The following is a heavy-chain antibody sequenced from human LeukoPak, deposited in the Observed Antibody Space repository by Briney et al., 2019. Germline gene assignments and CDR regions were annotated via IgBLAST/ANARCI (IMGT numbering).Heavy chain of an antibody. J-gene: IGHJ6*03. Sequence: GGSLRLSCAASGFTFSDYYMSWIRQAPGKGLEWVSYISSSGTTIYYADSVKGRFTISRDNAKNSLYLQMNSLRAEDTAVYYCARCGYSYYYLLADYDYYMDVWGKGTTVTVSS. CDR1: GFTFSDYY. CDR2: ISSSGTTI. D-gene: IGHD5-18*01. CDR3: ARCGYSYYYLLADYDYYMDV. V-gene: IGHV3-11*04.